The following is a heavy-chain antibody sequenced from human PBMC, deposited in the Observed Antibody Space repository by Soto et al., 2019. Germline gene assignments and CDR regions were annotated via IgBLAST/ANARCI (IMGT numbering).Heavy chain of an antibody. J-gene: IGHJ3*02. CDR3: AKEQPQYVGDLGAFYI. CDR1: GFTFSSYA. D-gene: IGHD3-16*01. CDR2: ISGSGGST. Sequence: EVQLLESGGGLVQPGGSLRLSCAASGFTFSSYAMSWVRRAPGKGLEWVSAISGSGGSTYYADSVKGRFTISRDNSKNTLYLQMNSLRAEDTAVYYCAKEQPQYVGDLGAFYIWGQGTMVTGSS. V-gene: IGHV3-23*01.